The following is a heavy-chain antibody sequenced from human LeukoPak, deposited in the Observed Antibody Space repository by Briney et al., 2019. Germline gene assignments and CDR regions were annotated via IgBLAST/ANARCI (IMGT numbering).Heavy chain of an antibody. V-gene: IGHV3-48*03. J-gene: IGHJ5*02. CDR2: ISTSGGTI. Sequence: GGSLRLSCAASGFTFSSYEMNWVRQAPGKGLEWVSYISTSGGTIYYADSVKGRFTISRDNAKNSLYLQMNSLRAEDAAVYYCARDAQGTGWIDPWVQGTMVTV. CDR3: ARDAQGTGWIDP. CDR1: GFTFSSYE. D-gene: IGHD1-1*01.